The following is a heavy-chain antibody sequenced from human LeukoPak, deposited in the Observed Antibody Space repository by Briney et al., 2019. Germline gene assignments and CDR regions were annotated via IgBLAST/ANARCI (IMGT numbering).Heavy chain of an antibody. CDR3: ASFLTYYYDSSGYNYHYGMDV. V-gene: IGHV3-48*02. D-gene: IGHD3-22*01. CDR2: ISSSSSTI. Sequence: PGGSLRLSCAASGFTFSSYSMNWVRQAPGKGLEWVSYISSSSSTIYYADSVKGRFTISRDNAKNSLYLQMNSLRDEDTAVYYCASFLTYYYDSSGYNYHYGMDVWGQGTTVTVSS. CDR1: GFTFSSYS. J-gene: IGHJ6*02.